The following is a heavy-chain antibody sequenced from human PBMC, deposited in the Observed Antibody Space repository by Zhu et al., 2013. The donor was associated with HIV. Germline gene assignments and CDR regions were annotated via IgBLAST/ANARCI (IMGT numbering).Heavy chain of an antibody. CDR1: GFTFTSSA. V-gene: IGHV1-58*01. D-gene: IGHD2-8*02. J-gene: IGHJ4*02. CDR2: IVVGSGNT. CDR3: AAGVVPRDCTGGVCYTQYFDY. Sequence: QLVQSGPEVKKPGTSVKVSCKASGFTFTSSAVQWVRQARGQRLEWIGWIVVGSGNTNYAQKFQERVTITRDMSTSTAYMELSSLRSEDTAVYYCAAGVVPRDCTGGVCYTQYFDYWGQGTLVTVSS.